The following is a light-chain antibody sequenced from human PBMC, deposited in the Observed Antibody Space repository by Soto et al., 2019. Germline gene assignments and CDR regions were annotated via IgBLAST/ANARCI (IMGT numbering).Light chain of an antibody. V-gene: IGLV2-23*01. CDR2: EGT. CDR1: TSDVGGYNL. CDR3: CSYASSSSYV. J-gene: IGLJ1*01. Sequence: GSPGQSITISCSGTTSDVGGYNLVSWYQQHTAKAPKLLIYEGTQRPSGVSSRFSGSKSGNTASLTISGLQAEDEADYYCCSYASSSSYVFGTGTKVTVL.